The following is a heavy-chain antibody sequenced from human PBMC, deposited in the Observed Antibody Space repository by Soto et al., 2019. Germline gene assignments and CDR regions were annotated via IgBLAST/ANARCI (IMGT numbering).Heavy chain of an antibody. J-gene: IGHJ4*02. CDR3: ARADGGGDDY. D-gene: IGHD2-21*02. CDR1: GGTFSSYT. CDR2: IITILGIA. Sequence: QVQLVQSGAEVKKPGSSVKVSCKASGGTFSSYTISWVRQAPGQGLEWMGRIITILGIANYAQKYQGRVTITADKSPSTAYMELSSLRSEDTAVYYCARADGGGDDYWGQGTLVTVSS. V-gene: IGHV1-69*02.